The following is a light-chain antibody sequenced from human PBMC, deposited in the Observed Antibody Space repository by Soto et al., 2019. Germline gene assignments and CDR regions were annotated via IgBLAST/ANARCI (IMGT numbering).Light chain of an antibody. CDR1: QSVSSSY. CDR3: QQYGNSLRT. CDR2: GAS. V-gene: IGKV3-20*01. J-gene: IGKJ1*01. Sequence: EIVLTQSPGTLSLSPGERATLSCRASQSVSSSYLAWYQQKPGQAPRLLIYGASSRATGIPDRFSGSGSGTDFTLTISRLEPEDFAMYYCQQYGNSLRTFGQGTKVEIK.